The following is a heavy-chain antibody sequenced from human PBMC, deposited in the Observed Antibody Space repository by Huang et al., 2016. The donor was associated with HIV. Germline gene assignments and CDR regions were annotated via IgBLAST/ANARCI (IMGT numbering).Heavy chain of an antibody. CDR3: ARRFSSSSGYFDY. CDR2: IFPDDAYT. D-gene: IGHD6-6*01. CDR1: GYSFSSYW. V-gene: IGHV5-51*01. Sequence: VQLVQSGAEVKKPGESLKISCKGSGYSFSSYWIAWVRQMTVKGLEWMWIIFPDDAYTTYSPSFEGQVTISADKSIGTAYLQLSSLKASDTAMYYCARRFSSSSGYFDYWGQGSLVTVSS. J-gene: IGHJ4*02.